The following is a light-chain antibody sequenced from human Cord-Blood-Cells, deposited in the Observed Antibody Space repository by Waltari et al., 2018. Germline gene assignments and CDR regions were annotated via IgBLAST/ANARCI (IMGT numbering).Light chain of an antibody. CDR3: SSYTSSSTYV. V-gene: IGLV2-14*01. CDR1: SSDVGGYNY. CDR2: EVS. Sequence: QSALTQPASVFGSPGQSITISSTGTSSDVGGYNYVSWYQQHPGKAPKLMIYEVSNRPSGVSNRFSGSKSGNTASLTISGLQAEDEADYYCSSYTSSSTYVFGTGTKVTVL. J-gene: IGLJ1*01.